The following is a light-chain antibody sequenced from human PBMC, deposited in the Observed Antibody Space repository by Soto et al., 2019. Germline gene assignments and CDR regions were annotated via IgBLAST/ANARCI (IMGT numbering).Light chain of an antibody. CDR3: QVWDSSSDHYV. J-gene: IGLJ1*01. CDR1: NVGSKS. Sequence: SYELTQPPSVSVAPGQTARITCGGNNVGSKSVHWYQQKPGQAPLLVVYDDNDRPSGIPDRFSGSNSGNTATLTISRVEAGDEADYYCQVWDSSSDHYVFGTGTKVTVL. V-gene: IGLV3-21*02. CDR2: DDN.